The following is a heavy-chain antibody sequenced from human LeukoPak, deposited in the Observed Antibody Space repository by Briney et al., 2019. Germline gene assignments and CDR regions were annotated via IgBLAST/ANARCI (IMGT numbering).Heavy chain of an antibody. CDR3: AKGLYCSGGSCYGYFQH. V-gene: IGHV3-7*03. Sequence: TGGSLRLSCVASGFTFSSYWMSWVRQAPGKGLEWVANIKEDGSEKNYVGSVKGRFTSSRDNAKNSLYLQMNSLRAEDTAVYYCAKGLYCSGGSCYGYFQHWGQGTLVTVSS. J-gene: IGHJ1*01. D-gene: IGHD2-15*01. CDR1: GFTFSSYW. CDR2: IKEDGSEK.